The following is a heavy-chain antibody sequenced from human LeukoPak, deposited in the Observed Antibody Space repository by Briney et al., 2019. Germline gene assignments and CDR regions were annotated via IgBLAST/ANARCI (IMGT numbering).Heavy chain of an antibody. J-gene: IGHJ4*02. CDR3: ARRIAARRGFDY. CDR1: GGSFSGYF. Sequence: TSETLSLTCAVSGGSFSGYFWSWIRQPPGKGLEWIGEINHSGSTNYNPSLKSRVAISVDTSKNQFSLRLSSVTAADTAVYYCARRIAARRGFDYWGQGTLVTVSS. CDR2: INHSGST. D-gene: IGHD6-6*01. V-gene: IGHV4-34*01.